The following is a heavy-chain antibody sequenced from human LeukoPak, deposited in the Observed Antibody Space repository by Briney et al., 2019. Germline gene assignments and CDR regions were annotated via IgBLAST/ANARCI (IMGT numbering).Heavy chain of an antibody. J-gene: IGHJ3*02. D-gene: IGHD2-15*01. V-gene: IGHV3-23*01. CDR1: GFTFSSYA. CDR3: AKDSGKGYCSGGSCYFDALDI. Sequence: GGSLRLSRAASGFTFSSYAMSGVRQAPGKGLDWVSSISGSDGSTFYADSVKGRFTISRDNSKNTLYLQMNSLRAEDTAVYYCAKDSGKGYCSGGSCYFDALDIWGQGTMVTVSS. CDR2: ISGSDGST.